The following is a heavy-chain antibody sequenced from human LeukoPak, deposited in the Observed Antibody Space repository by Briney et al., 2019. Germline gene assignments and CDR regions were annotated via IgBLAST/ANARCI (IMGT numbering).Heavy chain of an antibody. CDR1: GFTFSTYS. V-gene: IGHV3-48*02. CDR3: ARDPGYSYALDY. Sequence: GGSLRLSCSASGFTFSTYSMNWVRQAPGKGLEWLSYISWGSNVIYYADSVKGRFTTSRDDAKNSLFLQMNSQTDEDTAVYYCARDPGYSYALDYWGRGTLVTVSS. D-gene: IGHD5-18*01. J-gene: IGHJ4*02. CDR2: ISWGSNVI.